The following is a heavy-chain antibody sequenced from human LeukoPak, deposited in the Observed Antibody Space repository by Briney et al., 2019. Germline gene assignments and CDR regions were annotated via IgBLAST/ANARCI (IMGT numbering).Heavy chain of an antibody. J-gene: IGHJ3*02. V-gene: IGHV4-30-2*01. CDR2: IYHSGST. D-gene: IGHD3-22*01. Sequence: SETLSLTCTVSGGSISSGGYSWSWIRQPPGKGLEWIVYIYHSGSTYYNPSLKSRVTISVDRSKNQFSLKLSSVTAADTTMYYCARSPYYHDSSGYSRSYAFDIWGQGTMVTGSS. CDR3: ARSPYYHDSSGYSRSYAFDI. CDR1: GGSISSGGYS.